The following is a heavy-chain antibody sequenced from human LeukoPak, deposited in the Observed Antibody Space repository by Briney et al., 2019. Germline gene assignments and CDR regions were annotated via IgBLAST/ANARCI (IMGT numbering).Heavy chain of an antibody. D-gene: IGHD3-22*01. CDR1: GGFISSSSYY. Sequence: KASETLSLTCTVSGGFISSSSYYWGWIRQPPGKGLEWIGSIYYSGSTYYNPSFKSRVTISVDTSKNQFSLKLSSVTAADTAVYYCARKLRTGDSSGYYDYWGQGTLVTVSS. V-gene: IGHV4-39*07. J-gene: IGHJ4*02. CDR3: ARKLRTGDSSGYYDY. CDR2: IYYSGST.